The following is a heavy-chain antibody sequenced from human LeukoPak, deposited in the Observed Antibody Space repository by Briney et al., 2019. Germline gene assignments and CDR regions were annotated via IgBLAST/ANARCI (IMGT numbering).Heavy chain of an antibody. CDR2: IRYDGSNK. J-gene: IGHJ4*02. CDR1: GFTFSSYG. D-gene: IGHD3-22*01. V-gene: IGHV3-30*02. Sequence: GGSLRLSCAASGFTFSSYGMHWVRQAPGKGLEWVAFIRYDGSNKYYADSVKGRFTISRDNSKNTLYLQMNSLRAEDTAVYYCAKDKSYYHIGYFDYWGQGTLVTVSS. CDR3: AKDKSYYHIGYFDY.